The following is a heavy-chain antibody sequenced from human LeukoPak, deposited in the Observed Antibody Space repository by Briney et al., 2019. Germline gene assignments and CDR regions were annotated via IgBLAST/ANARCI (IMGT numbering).Heavy chain of an antibody. J-gene: IGHJ4*02. V-gene: IGHV3-48*03. CDR1: GFTFSSYE. CDR3: ARIHNLGILAHFDY. CDR2: INSGGSAL. D-gene: IGHD1-1*01. Sequence: GGSLRLSCAASGFTFSSYEMNWVRQAPGKGLEWVSYINSGGSALYYADSVKGRFTISRDNAKNSLYLQMNSLRAEDTAVYYCARIHNLGILAHFDYWGQGTLVTVSS.